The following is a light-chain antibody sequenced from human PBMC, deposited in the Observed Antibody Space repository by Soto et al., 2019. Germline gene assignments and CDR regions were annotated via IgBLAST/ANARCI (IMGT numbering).Light chain of an antibody. V-gene: IGKV1-39*01. Sequence: DIQMTQSPSTLSASVGDRVTITCRASQSISSWLAWYQHKAGKAPKVLIYAASSLQRGVPSRFSGSGSGTDFTLIISSLQPEDFATYYCQQSYSPLWTFGQGTKVEI. CDR2: AAS. CDR1: QSISSW. CDR3: QQSYSPLWT. J-gene: IGKJ1*01.